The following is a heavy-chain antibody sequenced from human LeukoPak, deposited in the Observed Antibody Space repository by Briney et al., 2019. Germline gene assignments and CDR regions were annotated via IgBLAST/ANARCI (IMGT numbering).Heavy chain of an antibody. CDR2: ISYDGSNK. CDR1: GFTFSSYG. J-gene: IGHJ6*02. V-gene: IGHV3-30*18. D-gene: IGHD5-24*01. CDR3: AKDLEMATTYYYGMDV. Sequence: SGGSLRLSCAASGFTFSSYGMHWVRQAPGKGLEWGAVISYDGSNKYYADSVKGRFTISRDNSKNTLYLQMNSLRAEDTAVYYCAKDLEMATTYYYGMDVWGQGTTVTVSS.